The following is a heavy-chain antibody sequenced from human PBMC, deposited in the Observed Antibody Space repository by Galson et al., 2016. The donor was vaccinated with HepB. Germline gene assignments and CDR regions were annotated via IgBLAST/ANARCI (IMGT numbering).Heavy chain of an antibody. J-gene: IGHJ4*02. V-gene: IGHV4-4*07. CDR3: ASAVGDGFRD. D-gene: IGHD1-26*01. CDR2: IYTSGSS. CDR1: GGSTSLSY. Sequence: SETLSLTGTVSGGSTSLSYWSWIRQPAGKGLAWIGRIYTSGSSYYNPSLKSRVTMSVYTSKSQFSLELSSVTAADTAVYFCASAVGDGFRDWGQGTVVTVSS.